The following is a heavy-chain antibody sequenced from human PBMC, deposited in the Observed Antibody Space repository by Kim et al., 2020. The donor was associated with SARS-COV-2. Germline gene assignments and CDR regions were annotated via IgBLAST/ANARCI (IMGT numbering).Heavy chain of an antibody. CDR2: LALERSYT. CDR3: ARHALGSSGWHYLDS. Sequence: GESLKISCKGSGYTFTNYWISWVRQMPGKGLEWMGNLALERSYTTYSPSFQGHVTISVDKSISTAYLQWTSLEASDTGIYYCARHALGSSGWHYLDSWGQGALVTVSS. J-gene: IGHJ4*02. CDR1: GYTFTNYW. D-gene: IGHD6-19*01. V-gene: IGHV5-10-1*01.